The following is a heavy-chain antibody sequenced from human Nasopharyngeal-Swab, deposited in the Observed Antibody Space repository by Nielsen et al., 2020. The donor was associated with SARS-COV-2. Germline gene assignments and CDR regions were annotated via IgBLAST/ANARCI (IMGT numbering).Heavy chain of an antibody. D-gene: IGHD1-26*01. V-gene: IGHV3-33*01. CDR3: ARSVGSYYGQGAFDI. Sequence: GESLKISCAASGFTFSSYGMHWVRQAPGKGLEWVAVIWFDGSNKYYADSVKGRFTIPRDNSTDTLYLQMNSLETEDTGVYYCARSVGSYYGQGAFDIWGQGTMVTVSS. CDR2: IWFDGSNK. CDR1: GFTFSSYG. J-gene: IGHJ3*02.